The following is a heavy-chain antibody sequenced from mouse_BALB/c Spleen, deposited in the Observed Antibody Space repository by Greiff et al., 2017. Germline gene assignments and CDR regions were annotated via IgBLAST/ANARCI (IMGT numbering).Heavy chain of an antibody. J-gene: IGHJ2*01. CDR1: GFTFSSYA. Sequence: EVMLVESGGGLVKPGGSLKLSCAASGFTFSSYAMSWVRQTPEKRLEWVATISSGGSYTYYPDSVKGRFTISRDNAKNTLYLQMSSLRSEDTAMYYCARQTGKPTYFDDWGQGTTLTVSS. CDR3: ARQTGKPTYFDD. D-gene: IGHD4-1*01. V-gene: IGHV5-9-3*01. CDR2: ISSGGSYT.